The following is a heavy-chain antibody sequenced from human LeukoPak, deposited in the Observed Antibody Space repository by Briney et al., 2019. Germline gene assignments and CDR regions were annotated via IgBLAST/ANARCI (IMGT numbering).Heavy chain of an antibody. Sequence: PGGSLRLSCAASGFTVSSNYMSWVRQAPRKGLEWVSVIYSAGSTYYADSVKGRFTISRDSSKNTLFLQMDSLRVEDTAVYYCTRSAEFLEWSPHCFDPRGQGTLVTVSS. CDR2: IYSAGST. V-gene: IGHV3-53*01. J-gene: IGHJ5*02. CDR1: GFTVSSNY. D-gene: IGHD3-3*01. CDR3: TRSAEFLEWSPHCFDP.